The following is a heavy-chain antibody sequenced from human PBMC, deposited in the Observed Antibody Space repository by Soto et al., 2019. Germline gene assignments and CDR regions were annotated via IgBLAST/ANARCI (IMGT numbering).Heavy chain of an antibody. V-gene: IGHV3-7*05. D-gene: IGHD5-18*01. CDR3: ARVNSYGSDFDAFDI. Sequence: GGSLRLSCAASGFTFSSYWMSWVRQAPGKGLEWVANIKQDGSEKYYVDSVKGRFTISRDNAKNSLYLQMNSLRAEDTAVYYCARVNSYGSDFDAFDIWGQGTMVTVSS. CDR2: IKQDGSEK. J-gene: IGHJ3*02. CDR1: GFTFSSYW.